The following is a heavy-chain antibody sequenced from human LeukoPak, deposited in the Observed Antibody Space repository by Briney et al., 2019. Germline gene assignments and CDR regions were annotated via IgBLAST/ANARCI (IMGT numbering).Heavy chain of an antibody. Sequence: GGSLRLSCAASGFTFTNYAMHWVRQSPGKGLEWVAVISSDGSKKDYADSVKGRFTISRDNSKNTLYLQMNSLRAEDTAVYYCAKDMLVTTLDYWGQGTLVTVSS. CDR3: AKDMLVTTLDY. V-gene: IGHV3-30*04. D-gene: IGHD4-17*01. J-gene: IGHJ4*02. CDR2: ISSDGSKK. CDR1: GFTFTNYA.